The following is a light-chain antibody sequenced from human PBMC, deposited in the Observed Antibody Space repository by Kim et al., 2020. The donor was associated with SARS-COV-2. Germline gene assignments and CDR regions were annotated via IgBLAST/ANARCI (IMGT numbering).Light chain of an antibody. J-gene: IGLJ2*01. CDR1: NLERRS. V-gene: IGLV3-21*03. Sequence: APGKTARITCGGNNLERRSVHWYQQKPGQAPVLILFDDSDRSSGIPERFSGSNSGNTATLTISRVEAGEEADYYCQVWDSITDPVIFGGGTQLTVL. CDR2: DDS. CDR3: QVWDSITDPVI.